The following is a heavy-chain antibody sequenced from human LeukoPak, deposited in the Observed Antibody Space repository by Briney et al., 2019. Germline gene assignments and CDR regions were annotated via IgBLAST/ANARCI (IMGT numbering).Heavy chain of an antibody. V-gene: IGHV4-61*02. Sequence: PSQTLSLTCTVSGGSISSGSYYWSWIRQPAGKGLEWIGRIYTSGSTNYNPSLKSRVTISVDTSKNQFSLTLSSVTAADTAVYYCARDPSIAVAGIYGMDVWGQGTTVTVSS. J-gene: IGHJ6*02. CDR1: GGSISSGSYY. CDR2: IYTSGST. CDR3: ARDPSIAVAGIYGMDV. D-gene: IGHD6-19*01.